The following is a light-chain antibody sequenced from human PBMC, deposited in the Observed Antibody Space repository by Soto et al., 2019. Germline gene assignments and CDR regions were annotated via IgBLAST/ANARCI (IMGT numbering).Light chain of an antibody. CDR3: QQSYITPYT. CDR1: QSISVH. Sequence: DIQMTQSPPSLSASVGDTVTITCRASQSISVHLNWYQQKPGKVPKLLLYAASNLHSGVPSRFRGTGSETDCTLTISSPQAEDCATYDGQQSYITPYTVGQGTKLQIK. CDR2: AAS. V-gene: IGKV1-39*01. J-gene: IGKJ2*01.